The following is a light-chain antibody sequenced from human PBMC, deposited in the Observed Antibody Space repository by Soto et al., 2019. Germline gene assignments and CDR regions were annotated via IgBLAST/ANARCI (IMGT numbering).Light chain of an antibody. J-gene: IGLJ3*02. Sequence: QSALTQPPSVSAAPGQKVTISCSGSNSNIGSNSVSWYQQLPGTAPKLLIYDNDKRPSGIPDRFSGSKSGTSATLGITGLQTGDEADYYCGTWNTSLSAVFGGGTKLTVL. CDR2: DND. CDR1: NSNIGSNS. V-gene: IGLV1-51*01. CDR3: GTWNTSLSAV.